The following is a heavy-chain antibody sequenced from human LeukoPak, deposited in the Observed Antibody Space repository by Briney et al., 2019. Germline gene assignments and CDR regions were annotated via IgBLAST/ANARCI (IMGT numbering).Heavy chain of an antibody. Sequence: GASLRLSCADSGLALSSFDMSWVRQAPGKGLEWVSSISNIGGSTYYADSVKGRFTISRDNSKNVVYLQMNSLRVEDTAVYYCAKVDYDFRSGYYFHWGQGTLDSVSS. CDR3: AKVDYDFRSGYYFH. J-gene: IGHJ4*02. CDR2: ISNIGGST. D-gene: IGHD3-3*01. V-gene: IGHV3-23*01. CDR1: GLALSSFD.